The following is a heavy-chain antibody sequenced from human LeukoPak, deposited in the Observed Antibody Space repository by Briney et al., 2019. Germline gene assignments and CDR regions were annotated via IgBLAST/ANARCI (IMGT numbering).Heavy chain of an antibody. J-gene: IGHJ5*02. V-gene: IGHV1-8*01. Sequence: GASVKVSCKASGYTFTSYDINWVRQATGQGFEWMGWMNPNSGNTGYAQKFQGRVTMTRNTSISTAYMELSSLRSEDTAVYYCARGSDDFWSGQNWFDPWGQGTLVTVSS. CDR2: MNPNSGNT. D-gene: IGHD3-3*01. CDR1: GYTFTSYD. CDR3: ARGSDDFWSGQNWFDP.